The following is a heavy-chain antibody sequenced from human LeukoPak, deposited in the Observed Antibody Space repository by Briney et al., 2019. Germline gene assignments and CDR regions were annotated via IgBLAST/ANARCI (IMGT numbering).Heavy chain of an antibody. CDR3: ARGSRGGGYEAFDF. CDR2: IYSGGST. V-gene: IGHV3-53*01. D-gene: IGHD5-12*01. J-gene: IGHJ4*02. CDR1: GFTVSSNY. Sequence: GGSLRLSCAASGFTVSSNYMSWVRQAPGKGLEWVSVIYSGGSTYYADSVKGRFTISRDNSKNTLYLQMNSLRAEDTAVYYCARGSRGGGYEAFDFWGQGTQVTVSS.